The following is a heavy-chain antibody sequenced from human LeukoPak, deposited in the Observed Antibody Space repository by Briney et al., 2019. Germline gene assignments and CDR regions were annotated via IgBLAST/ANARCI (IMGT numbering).Heavy chain of an antibody. V-gene: IGHV4-59*12. J-gene: IGHJ4*02. CDR3: ARDLTDYYELDY. CDR2: IYYSDVA. CDR1: GGSISHYY. Sequence: SETLSPTCTVSGGSISHYYWTWIRQPPGKGLEWIGYIYYSDVANYNPSLKSRVTMSLDTSKNQFSLKVNSVTAADTAMYYCARDLTDYYELDYWGQGTLVSVSS. D-gene: IGHD3-22*01.